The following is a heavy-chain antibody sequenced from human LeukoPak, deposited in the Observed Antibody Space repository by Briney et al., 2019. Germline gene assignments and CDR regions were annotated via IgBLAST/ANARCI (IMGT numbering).Heavy chain of an antibody. D-gene: IGHD1-26*01. CDR3: AKSPRATEDY. J-gene: IGHJ4*02. CDR1: GFTFDDYG. CDR2: INWNGGST. V-gene: IGHV3-20*04. Sequence: PGGSLRLSCAASGFTFDDYGMTWVRQAPGKGLEWVSGINWNGGSTGYADSVKGRFTISRDNAKNTLYLQMNSLRAEDTAVYYCAKSPRATEDYWGQGTLVTVSS.